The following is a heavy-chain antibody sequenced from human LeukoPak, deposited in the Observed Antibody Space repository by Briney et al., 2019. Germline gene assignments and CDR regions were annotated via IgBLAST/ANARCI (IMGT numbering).Heavy chain of an antibody. V-gene: IGHV1-8*01. J-gene: IGHJ6*03. CDR3: ARGPYSGSYYYYYMDF. CDR2: MNPNSGNT. Sequence: ASVKVSRKPSGYTFTSYDINWVRQATGQGLEWMGWMNPNSGNTGYAQKFQGRVTMTRNTSISTAYMELSSLRSEDTAVYYCARGPYSGSYYYYYMDFWGKGTTVTVSS. CDR1: GYTFTSYD. D-gene: IGHD1-26*01.